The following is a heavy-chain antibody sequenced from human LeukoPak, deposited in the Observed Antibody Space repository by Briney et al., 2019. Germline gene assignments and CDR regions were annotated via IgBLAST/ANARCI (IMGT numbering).Heavy chain of an antibody. CDR2: IYYSGST. V-gene: IGHV4-59*12. CDR3: ARGSHYYGSGSLGY. CDR1: GGSISSYY. D-gene: IGHD3-10*01. Sequence: PSETLSLTCTVSGGSISSYYWSWIRQPPGKGLEWIGYIYYSGSTNYNPSLKSRVTISVDTSKNQFSLKLSSVTAADTAVYYCARGSHYYGSGSLGYWGQGTLVTVSS. J-gene: IGHJ4*02.